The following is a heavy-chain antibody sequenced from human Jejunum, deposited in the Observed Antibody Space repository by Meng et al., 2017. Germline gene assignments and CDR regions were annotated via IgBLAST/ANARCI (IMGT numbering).Heavy chain of an antibody. Sequence: VQLVESGGGVVQPGRSLRLSCAVSGFTFGGYAMHWVRQVPGKGLEWVATISDVGSDEADSVQGRFTISRDNSKNTLYLQMNSLRADDTAVYYCARGSSPDSWGQGTLVTVSS. CDR1: GFTFGGYA. CDR3: ARGSSPDS. V-gene: IGHV3-30*01. J-gene: IGHJ4*02. CDR2: ISDVGSD.